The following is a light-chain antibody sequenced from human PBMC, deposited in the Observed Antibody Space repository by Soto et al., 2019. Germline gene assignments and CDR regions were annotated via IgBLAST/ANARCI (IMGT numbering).Light chain of an antibody. CDR3: QQYNSYSRA. J-gene: IGKJ1*01. V-gene: IGKV1-5*03. CDR1: QSISSW. CDR2: KAS. Sequence: DIQMTQSPSTLSASVGDSITITCRASQSISSWLAWYQQKPGKAPKVLIYKASNLKSGVPSRFSGSGSGTEFTLTISSLQSDDFATYYCQQYNSYSRAFGQGTKVEI.